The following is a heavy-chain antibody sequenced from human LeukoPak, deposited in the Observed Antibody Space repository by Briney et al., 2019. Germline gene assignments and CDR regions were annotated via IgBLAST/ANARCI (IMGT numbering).Heavy chain of an antibody. Sequence: SETLSLTCTVSGGSISSTNYYWGWIRQPPGKGLEWIGSIYYSGNTYYNPSLKSRVTISVDTSKNQFSLKLSSVTAADTAVYYCARIVRRPGGGQYFDYWGQGTLVTVSS. D-gene: IGHD2/OR15-2a*01. CDR1: GGSISSTNYY. CDR2: IYYSGNT. CDR3: ARIVRRPGGGQYFDY. J-gene: IGHJ4*02. V-gene: IGHV4-39*07.